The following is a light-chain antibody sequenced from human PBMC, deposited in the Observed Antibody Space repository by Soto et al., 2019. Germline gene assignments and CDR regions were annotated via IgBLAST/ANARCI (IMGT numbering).Light chain of an antibody. V-gene: IGKV1-5*03. J-gene: IGKJ1*01. Sequence: DIQMTQSPSTLSASVGDRVTISCRASQSIYSWLAWDQQKPGKAPKLLIYKASSLESGVPSRFSGSGSGTEFTLTISSLQPDDFAPYYCQQYNSYPWTFGQGTKVEIK. CDR1: QSIYSW. CDR3: QQYNSYPWT. CDR2: KAS.